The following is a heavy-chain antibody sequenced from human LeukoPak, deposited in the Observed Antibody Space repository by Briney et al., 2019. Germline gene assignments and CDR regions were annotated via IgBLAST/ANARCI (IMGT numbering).Heavy chain of an antibody. CDR1: GFTFSSNW. CDR3: ARGPQGYYYYYYMDV. CDR2: INSDGSST. V-gene: IGHV3-74*01. Sequence: PGGSLRLSCAASGFTFSSNWMHWFRQAPGKGLGWVSRINSDGSSTSYADSVKGRFTISRDNAKNTLYLQMNSLRAEDTAVYYCARGPQGYYYYYYMDVWGKGTTVTVSS. J-gene: IGHJ6*03.